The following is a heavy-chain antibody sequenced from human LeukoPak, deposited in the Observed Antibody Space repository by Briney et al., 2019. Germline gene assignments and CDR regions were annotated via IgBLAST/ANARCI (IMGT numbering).Heavy chain of an antibody. CDR3: AGDSQPPYCSGGSCYYY. Sequence: SVKVSCKASGGTFSSYAISWVRQAPGQGLEWMGRIIPILGIANYAQKFQGRVMITADRSTSTAYMELSSLRSEDTAVYYCAGDSQPPYCSGGSCYYYWGQGTLVTVSS. D-gene: IGHD2-15*01. J-gene: IGHJ4*02. CDR1: GGTFSSYA. CDR2: IIPILGIA. V-gene: IGHV1-69*04.